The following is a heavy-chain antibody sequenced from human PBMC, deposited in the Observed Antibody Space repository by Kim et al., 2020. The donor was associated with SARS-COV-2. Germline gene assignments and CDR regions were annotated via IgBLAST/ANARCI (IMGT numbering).Heavy chain of an antibody. V-gene: IGHV3-72*01. Sequence: GGSLRLSCAASGFSLSDQYMDWVRQAPGKGLEWVGRARNKANGYSPQYVASVNGRFTISRDDSKNSLYLQLNGLKTEDTAVYYCTGDLVGPTGMAYWGQGTLVTVSS. J-gene: IGHJ4*02. CDR3: TGDLVGPTGMAY. D-gene: IGHD1-26*01. CDR1: GFSLSDQY. CDR2: ARNKANGYSP.